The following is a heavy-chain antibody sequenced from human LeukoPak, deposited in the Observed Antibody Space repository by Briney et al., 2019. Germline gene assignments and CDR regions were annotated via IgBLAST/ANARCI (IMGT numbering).Heavy chain of an antibody. V-gene: IGHV4-34*01. Sequence: PSETLSLTCAVYGGSFSGYYWSWIRQPPGKGLEWIGEINHSGSTNYNPSLKSRVTISVDTSKNQFSLKLSFVTAADTAVYYCARGLGGTTRKNWFDPWGQGTLVTVSS. CDR1: GGSFSGYY. CDR2: INHSGST. CDR3: ARGLGGTTRKNWFDP. D-gene: IGHD1-7*01. J-gene: IGHJ5*02.